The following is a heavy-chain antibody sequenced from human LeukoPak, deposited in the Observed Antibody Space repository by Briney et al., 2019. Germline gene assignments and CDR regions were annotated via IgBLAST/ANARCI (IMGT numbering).Heavy chain of an antibody. V-gene: IGHV3-74*01. CDR1: GFTFSSYW. J-gene: IGHJ4*02. CDR2: INSDGSTI. CDR3: TRETVVVATASLGY. Sequence: GGSLRLSYAASGFTFSSYWMHWVRQAPGKGLVWVSRINSDGSTINYADSVKGRFTISRDNAKNTRYLQMDSLRAEDTAVYYCTRETVVVATASLGYWGLGTLVTVSS. D-gene: IGHD2-2*01.